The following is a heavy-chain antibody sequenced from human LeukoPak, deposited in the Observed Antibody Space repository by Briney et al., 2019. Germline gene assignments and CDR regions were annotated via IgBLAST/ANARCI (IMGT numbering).Heavy chain of an antibody. J-gene: IGHJ4*02. CDR1: GFTFSHYG. V-gene: IGHV3-23*01. D-gene: IGHD2-21*02. CDR3: AKSHHVTAIDY. CDR2: ISGSGGST. Sequence: PGGSLRLSCAASGFTFSHYGMTWVRQAPGKGLEWVSAISGSGGSTYYAGPVKGRFTISRDNSKNTLYLQMNSLRADDTAVYYCAKSHHVTAIDYWGQGTLVTVSS.